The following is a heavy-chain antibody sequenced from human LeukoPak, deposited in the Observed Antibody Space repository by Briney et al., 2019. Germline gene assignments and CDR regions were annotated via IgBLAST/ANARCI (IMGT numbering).Heavy chain of an antibody. V-gene: IGHV4-30-2*01. D-gene: IGHD1-26*01. CDR1: GASISSGDYY. J-gene: IGHJ3*02. Sequence: SETLSLTCTVSGASISSGDYYWTWIRQPPGKGLEWIGYIYDSGRTDFNPSLKSRVTMSVDTSKNQFSLKLSSVTAADTAVYYCARDKWELRGGAFDIWGQGTMVTVSS. CDR2: IYDSGRT. CDR3: ARDKWELRGGAFDI.